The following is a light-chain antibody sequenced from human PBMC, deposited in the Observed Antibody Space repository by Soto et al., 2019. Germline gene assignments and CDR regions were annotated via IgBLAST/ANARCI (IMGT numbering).Light chain of an antibody. CDR3: QQYGSSPPIT. Sequence: EIVLTQSPGTLSLSPGERATLSCRASHIVSSSYLAWYQQKPGQAPRLLIYGASSRATGIPDRFSGSGYGTDFTLTISRLEPEDFAVYYCQQYGSSPPITFGQGTRLEIK. V-gene: IGKV3-20*01. CDR1: HIVSSSY. J-gene: IGKJ5*01. CDR2: GAS.